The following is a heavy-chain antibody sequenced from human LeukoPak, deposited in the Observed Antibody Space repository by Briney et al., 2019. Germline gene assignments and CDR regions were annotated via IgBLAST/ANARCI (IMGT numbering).Heavy chain of an antibody. D-gene: IGHD3-22*01. J-gene: IGHJ5*02. CDR3: AREPGFDSSGYLNWFDP. CDR2: ISYSGST. V-gene: IGHV4-59*01. Sequence: SETLSLTCTVSGGSISSYYWSRIRQPPGKGLEWIACISYSGSTKYNPSLKSRVIISVDTSKNQLSLKLSSVTAADTAVYYCAREPGFDSSGYLNWFDPWGQGTLVTVSS. CDR1: GGSISSYY.